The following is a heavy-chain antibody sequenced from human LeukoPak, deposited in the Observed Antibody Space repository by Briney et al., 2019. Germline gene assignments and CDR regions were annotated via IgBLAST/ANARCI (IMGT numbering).Heavy chain of an antibody. J-gene: IGHJ6*03. D-gene: IGHD5-24*01. V-gene: IGHV5-51*01. CDR2: IYPGDSDT. Sequence: GESLKISCKGSGYSFTSYWIGWVRQMPGKGLEWMGIIYPGDSDTRYSPSFQGQVTISADKSISTAYLQWSSLKASDTAMYYCARHRVEMATTYYYYYYCMDVWGNGTTVTVSS. CDR1: GYSFTSYW. CDR3: ARHRVEMATTYYYYYYCMDV.